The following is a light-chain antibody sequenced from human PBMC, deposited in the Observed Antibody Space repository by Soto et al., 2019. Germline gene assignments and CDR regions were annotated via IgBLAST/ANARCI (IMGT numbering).Light chain of an antibody. CDR1: LSLLYSPHNKNY. V-gene: IGKV4-1*01. CDR3: QQTYSTPWT. J-gene: IGKJ1*01. CDR2: WAS. Sequence: DIVMTQSPDSLAVSLGERATINCRSSLSLLYSPHNKNYLAWYQQRPGQPPRLLIKWASTRESGVPDRFSGSGSGTDFTLTISSLVPEDFATYYCQQTYSTPWTFGQGTKVEIK.